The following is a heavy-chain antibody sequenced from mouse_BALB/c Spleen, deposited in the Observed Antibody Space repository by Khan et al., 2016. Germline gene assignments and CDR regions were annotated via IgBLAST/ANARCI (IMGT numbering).Heavy chain of an antibody. CDR3: ARAGYYGYLAY. D-gene: IGHD1-1*01. Sequence: EVKLLESGGGLVQPGGSLKLSCAASGFDFRRYWMSWVRQAPGTGLEWIGEINPDSRTINYTPSLKDKFTISRDNAKNTLYLQMSKVRSEDTALYYCARAGYYGYLAYWGQGTLVSVSA. J-gene: IGHJ3*01. V-gene: IGHV4-1*02. CDR2: INPDSRTI. CDR1: GFDFRRYW.